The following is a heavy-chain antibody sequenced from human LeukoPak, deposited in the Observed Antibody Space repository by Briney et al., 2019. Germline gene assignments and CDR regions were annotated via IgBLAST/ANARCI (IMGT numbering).Heavy chain of an antibody. V-gene: IGHV3-73*01. CDR1: GFTFSGSA. Sequence: GGSLRLSCAASGFTFSGSAMHWVRQASGKGLEWVGRIRSKANSYATAYAASVKGRFTISRDDSKSTAYLQMNSLKTEDTAVYYCTRPNDYGDSDGALDYWGQGTLVTVSS. CDR3: TRPNDYGDSDGALDY. J-gene: IGHJ4*02. CDR2: IRSKANSYAT. D-gene: IGHD4-17*01.